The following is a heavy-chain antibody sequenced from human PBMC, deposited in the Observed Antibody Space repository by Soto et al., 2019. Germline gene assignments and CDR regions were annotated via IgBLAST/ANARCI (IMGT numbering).Heavy chain of an antibody. Sequence: GASVKVSCKASGGTFSSYTISWVRQAPGQGLEWMGRIIPILGIANYAQKFQGRVTITADKSTSTAYMELSSLRSEDTAVYYCAREGVLRYFDWLFDWFDPWGQGTLVTVSS. CDR2: IIPILGIA. D-gene: IGHD3-9*01. V-gene: IGHV1-69*04. CDR3: AREGVLRYFDWLFDWFDP. J-gene: IGHJ5*02. CDR1: GGTFSSYT.